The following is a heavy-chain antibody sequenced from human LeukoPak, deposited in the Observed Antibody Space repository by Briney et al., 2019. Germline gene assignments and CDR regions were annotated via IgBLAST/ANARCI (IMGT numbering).Heavy chain of an antibody. Sequence: GGSLRLSCAASGFTFSSYGIHWVRQAPGKGLEWVAVISFDESNKYYADSVKGRFTISRDNSQNTLYLQMNSLRAEDTAVYYCAKERHSVTAFDYWGQGTLVTVSS. V-gene: IGHV3-30*18. CDR2: ISFDESNK. J-gene: IGHJ4*02. CDR1: GFTFSSYG. D-gene: IGHD2-21*02. CDR3: AKERHSVTAFDY.